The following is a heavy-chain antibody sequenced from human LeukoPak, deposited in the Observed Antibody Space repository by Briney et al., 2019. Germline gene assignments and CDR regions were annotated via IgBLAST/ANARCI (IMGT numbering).Heavy chain of an antibody. V-gene: IGHV3-11*01. CDR1: GFTFSDYY. CDR2: ISSSGVYI. J-gene: IGHJ1*01. Sequence: PGGSLRLSCAASGFTFSDYYMSWIRQTPGRGLEWLSYISSSGVYIYYADSVKGRFAISRDIAKKSLYLEMNSLRVEDTAVYYCATSYNGTKLEYFHHWGQGTLVTVSS. CDR3: ATSYNGTKLEYFHH. D-gene: IGHD1-26*01.